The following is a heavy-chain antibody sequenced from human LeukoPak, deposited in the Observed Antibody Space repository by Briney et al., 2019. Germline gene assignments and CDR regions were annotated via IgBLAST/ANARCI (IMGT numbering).Heavy chain of an antibody. Sequence: PSETLSLTCAVYGGSFSGYYWSWIRQPPGKGLEGIGEINHSGSTNYNPSLKSRVTISVDTSKNQFSLKLSSVTAADTAVYYCARATGYYYDSSGYYGYWGQGTLVTVSS. V-gene: IGHV4-34*01. D-gene: IGHD3-22*01. CDR3: ARATGYYYDSSGYYGY. CDR1: GGSFSGYY. CDR2: INHSGST. J-gene: IGHJ4*02.